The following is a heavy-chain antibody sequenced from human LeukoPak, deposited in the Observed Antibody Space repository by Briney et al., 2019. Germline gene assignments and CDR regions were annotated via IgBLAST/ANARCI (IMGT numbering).Heavy chain of an antibody. J-gene: IGHJ4*02. CDR3: ASATSVGGLNSGSYSYFDY. Sequence: PGGSLRLSCAASGFTFDDYGMSWVRHAPGKGLEWVSGINCNGGSTGYADSVKGRFTISRDNAKNSLYLQMNSLRAEDTALYYCASATSVGGLNSGSYSYFDYWGQGTLVTVSS. CDR1: GFTFDDYG. D-gene: IGHD1-26*01. CDR2: INCNGGST. V-gene: IGHV3-20*04.